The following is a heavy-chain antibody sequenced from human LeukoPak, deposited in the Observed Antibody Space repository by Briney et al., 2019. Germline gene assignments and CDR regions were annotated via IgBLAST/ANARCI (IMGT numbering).Heavy chain of an antibody. V-gene: IGHV3-30*18. CDR3: EKDTDRITIFGVVIDYGMDV. Sequence: GRSLILSCAASGFTFSSYGMHWVRQAPGKGLERVAVISYDGSNKYYADSVKGRFTISRDNSKNTMYLQMTSLRAEDTAVYYCEKDTDRITIFGVVIDYGMDVWGQGTTVTVSS. J-gene: IGHJ6*02. CDR1: GFTFSSYG. CDR2: ISYDGSNK. D-gene: IGHD3-3*01.